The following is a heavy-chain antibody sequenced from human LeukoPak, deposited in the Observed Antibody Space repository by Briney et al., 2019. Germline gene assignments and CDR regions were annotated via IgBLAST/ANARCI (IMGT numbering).Heavy chain of an antibody. CDR2: IYYSGST. CDR1: GGAISSGGYY. Sequence: PSQTVSLTCTVSGGAISSGGYYWSWIRQHPGKGLEWIGYIYYSGSTYYNPSLKSRVTISVDTSKNQFSLKLSSLTAADTAVYYCARDYRRRNWFDPWGQGTLVAVSS. V-gene: IGHV4-31*03. J-gene: IGHJ5*02. CDR3: ARDYRRRNWFDP. D-gene: IGHD4-11*01.